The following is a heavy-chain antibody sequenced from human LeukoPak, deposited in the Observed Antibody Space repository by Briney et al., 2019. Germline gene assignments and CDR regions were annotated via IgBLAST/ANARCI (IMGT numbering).Heavy chain of an antibody. CDR3: AKDLPGSGWAFHY. CDR2: ISGDDT. CDR1: GFTFSSYA. D-gene: IGHD6-19*01. J-gene: IGHJ4*02. Sequence: QAGGSLRLSWVASGFTFSSYAMSWVRRVPGKVREWVSAISGDDTYYAESVKGRFTISRDNSKNTLFLQMNSLRAEDTAVYYCAKDLPGSGWAFHYWGQGTLVTVSS. V-gene: IGHV3-23*01.